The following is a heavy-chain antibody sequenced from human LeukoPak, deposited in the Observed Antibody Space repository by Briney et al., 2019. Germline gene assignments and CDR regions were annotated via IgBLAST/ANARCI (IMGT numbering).Heavy chain of an antibody. CDR1: GFTFSSSW. Sequence: GGSLRLSCAASGFTFSSSWMHWVRQAPGKGLVWVSRINTDGSNTRYADSVRGRFTISRDNAKNTLYLQMNNLRAEDTAVYYCAREDSSGCYGDWGQGTLATVSS. V-gene: IGHV3-74*01. CDR2: INTDGSNT. CDR3: AREDSSGCYGD. D-gene: IGHD3-22*01. J-gene: IGHJ4*02.